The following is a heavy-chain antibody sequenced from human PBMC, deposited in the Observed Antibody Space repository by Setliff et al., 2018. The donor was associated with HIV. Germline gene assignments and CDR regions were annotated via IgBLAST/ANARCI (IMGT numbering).Heavy chain of an antibody. D-gene: IGHD6-13*01. CDR1: GYIFSSYG. V-gene: IGHV1-18*01. Sequence: ASVKVSCKASGYIFSSYGISWVRQAPGQGLEWMGWISAYNGNINYAQKFQGRVTMTTDTSTNTAHMELRGLRSDDTAVYYCARDREAGDGYFDLWGRGTLVTVSS. CDR2: ISAYNGNI. CDR3: ARDREAGDGYFDL. J-gene: IGHJ2*01.